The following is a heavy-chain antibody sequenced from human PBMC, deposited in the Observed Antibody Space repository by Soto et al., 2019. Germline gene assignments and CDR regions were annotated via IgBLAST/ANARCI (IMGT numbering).Heavy chain of an antibody. J-gene: IGHJ5*02. CDR1: GGTFSSYA. CDR2: IIPIFGTA. V-gene: IGHV1-69*13. Sequence: ASVKVSCKASGGTFSSYAISWVRQAPGQGLEWMGGIIPIFGTANYAQKFQGRVTITADESTSTAYMELSSLRSEDTAVYYCASTNIVVVPAAIAWFDPWGQGTLVTVS. D-gene: IGHD2-2*01. CDR3: ASTNIVVVPAAIAWFDP.